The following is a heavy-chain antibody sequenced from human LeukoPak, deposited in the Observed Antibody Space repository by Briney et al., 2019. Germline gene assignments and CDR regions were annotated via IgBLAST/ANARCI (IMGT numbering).Heavy chain of an antibody. CDR1: GFTFSSYA. CDR3: ARNPPGALYYYYYYGMDV. Sequence: GRSLRLSCAASGFTFSSYAMHWVRQAPGKGLEWVAVISYDGSNKYYADSVKGRFTISRDNSKNTLYLQMNSLRAEDTAVYYCARNPPGALYYYYYYGMDVWGQGTTVTASS. V-gene: IGHV3-30-3*01. J-gene: IGHJ6*02. CDR2: ISYDGSNK.